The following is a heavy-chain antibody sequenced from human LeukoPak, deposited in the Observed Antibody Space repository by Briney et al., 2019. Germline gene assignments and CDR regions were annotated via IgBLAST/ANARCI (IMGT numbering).Heavy chain of an antibody. V-gene: IGHV3-30*18. Sequence: GGSLKLSCAASGFTFISYGMLWVRQAPGKGLAWVAVISYDGSNKHYADSVKGRFSISRDNSKNTLYLQMNSLRAEDTAVYYCAKASGSYDPFYFYGMDVWGQGTTVTVSS. D-gene: IGHD3-10*01. CDR3: AKASGSYDPFYFYGMDV. CDR1: GFTFISYG. J-gene: IGHJ6*02. CDR2: ISYDGSNK.